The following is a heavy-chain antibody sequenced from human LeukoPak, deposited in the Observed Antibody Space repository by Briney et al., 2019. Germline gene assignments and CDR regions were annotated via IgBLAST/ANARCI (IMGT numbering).Heavy chain of an antibody. CDR3: ARGPIVVVITDYHYYGMDV. J-gene: IGHJ6*02. D-gene: IGHD3-22*01. CDR2: IYYSGTT. Sequence: SETLSLTCTVSGGSISSSSYYWGWVRQPPGKGPEWIGTIYYSGTTYYNPSLKSRVTVSVDTSKNQFSLRLSSVTAADTAVYYCARGPIVVVITDYHYYGMDVWGQGTTVTVSS. V-gene: IGHV4-39*01. CDR1: GGSISSSSYY.